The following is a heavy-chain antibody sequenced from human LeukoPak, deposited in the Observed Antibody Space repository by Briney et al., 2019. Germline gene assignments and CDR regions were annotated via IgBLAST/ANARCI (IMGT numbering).Heavy chain of an antibody. CDR3: ARRPLKALWYFDY. CDR1: GFTFSSYA. CDR2: ISGSGGST. V-gene: IGHV3-23*01. J-gene: IGHJ4*02. D-gene: IGHD2-21*01. Sequence: PGGSLRLSCAASGFTFSSYAMSWVRQAPGKGLEWVSAISGSGGSTYYADSVKGRFTISRDNSKNTLYLQMNSLRAEDTAVYYCARRPLKALWYFDYWGQGTLVTVSS.